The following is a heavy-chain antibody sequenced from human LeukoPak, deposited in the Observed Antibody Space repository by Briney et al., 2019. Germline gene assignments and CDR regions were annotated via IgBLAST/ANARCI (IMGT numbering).Heavy chain of an antibody. CDR2: IYYSGST. CDR3: ARGSSSWYHEGPRRYYYYMDV. Sequence: PSETLSLTCTVSGGSISSYYRSWIRQPPGKGLEWIGYIYYSGSTNYNPSLKSRVTISVDTSKNQFSLKLSSVTAADTAVYYCARGSSSWYHEGPRRYYYYMDVWGKGTTVTVSS. D-gene: IGHD6-13*01. J-gene: IGHJ6*03. V-gene: IGHV4-59*12. CDR1: GGSISSYY.